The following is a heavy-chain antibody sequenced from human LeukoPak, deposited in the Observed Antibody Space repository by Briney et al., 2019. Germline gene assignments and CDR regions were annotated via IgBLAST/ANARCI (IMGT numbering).Heavy chain of an antibody. Sequence: ASVKVSCKTSGYTFTSYGISWVRQAPGQGLEWMGWISADNGNTKYAQKLQGRVIMTTDTSTGTAHMELRSLRSDDTAVYYCARGGSRWFGAFDIWGQGTMVTVSS. J-gene: IGHJ3*02. V-gene: IGHV1-18*01. CDR2: ISADNGNT. CDR3: ARGGSRWFGAFDI. D-gene: IGHD6-13*01. CDR1: GYTFTSYG.